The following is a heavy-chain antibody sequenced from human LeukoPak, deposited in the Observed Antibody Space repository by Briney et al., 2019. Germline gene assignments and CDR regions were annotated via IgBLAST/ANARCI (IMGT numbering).Heavy chain of an antibody. CDR1: GFTFSDYY. Sequence: GGSLRLSCAASGFTFSDYYMSWIRQAPGKGLEWVSYISSSGSTMYYADSVKGRFTISRDNAKNSLYLQMNSLRAEDTAVYYCARDYYYDSSGYSGYWGQGTLVTVSS. D-gene: IGHD3-22*01. J-gene: IGHJ4*02. CDR3: ARDYYYDSSGYSGY. V-gene: IGHV3-11*01. CDR2: ISSSGSTM.